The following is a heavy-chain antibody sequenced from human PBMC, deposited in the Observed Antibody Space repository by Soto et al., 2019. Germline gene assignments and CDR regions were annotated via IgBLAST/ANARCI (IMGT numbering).Heavy chain of an antibody. CDR3: ARERDAYNPSIAN. J-gene: IGHJ4*02. CDR2: ISSSRTYI. D-gene: IGHD1-1*01. Sequence: PGGSLRLSCVASGFTFSSYSLHWVRQAPGKGLEWVSSISSSRTYIYYADSVKGRFTISTDNAQNSLYLQMNSLRAEDTGVYYCARERDAYNPSIANWGQGTLVTVSS. CDR1: GFTFSSYS. V-gene: IGHV3-21*01.